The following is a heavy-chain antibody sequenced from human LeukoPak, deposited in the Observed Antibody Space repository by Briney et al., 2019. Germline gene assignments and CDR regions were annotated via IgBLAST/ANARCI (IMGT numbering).Heavy chain of an antibody. J-gene: IGHJ3*02. V-gene: IGHV4-39*07. CDR3: ARARPAAPGAFDI. Sequence: PSETLSLTCTVSGGSISSSSYYWGWIRQPPGKGLEWIGSIYYSGSTYYNPSLKSRVTISVDTSKNQFSLKLSSVTAADTAVYYCARARPAAPGAFDIWGQGAMVTVSS. CDR1: GGSISSSSYY. CDR2: IYYSGST. D-gene: IGHD6-13*01.